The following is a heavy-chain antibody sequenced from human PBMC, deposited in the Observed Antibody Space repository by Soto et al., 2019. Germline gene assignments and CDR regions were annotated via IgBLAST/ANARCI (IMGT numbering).Heavy chain of an antibody. CDR3: AKDKVDIVITSRPPFDY. CDR1: GFTFSNYA. CDR2: ISISGGTT. Sequence: GGSLRLSCAASGFTFSNYAMSWVRQAPGKGLEWVSGISISGGTTYYADSVKGHFTISRDNSKNTLYLQMNTLRAEDTAVYYCAKDKVDIVITSRPPFDYWGQGALVTVSS. V-gene: IGHV3-23*01. J-gene: IGHJ4*02. D-gene: IGHD5-12*01.